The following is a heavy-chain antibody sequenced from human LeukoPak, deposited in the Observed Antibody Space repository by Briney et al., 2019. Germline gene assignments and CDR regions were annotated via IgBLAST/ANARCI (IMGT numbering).Heavy chain of an antibody. CDR1: GFTLSSYE. J-gene: IGHJ3*02. Sequence: PGGSLRLSCAASGFTLSSYEMNWVRQAPGKGQEWVSYISSSGSTIYYADSVKGRFTISRDNAKNSLYLQMNSLRAADTAVYYCARDQAARDAFDIWGQGTMVTVSS. V-gene: IGHV3-48*03. D-gene: IGHD6-25*01. CDR2: ISSSGSTI. CDR3: ARDQAARDAFDI.